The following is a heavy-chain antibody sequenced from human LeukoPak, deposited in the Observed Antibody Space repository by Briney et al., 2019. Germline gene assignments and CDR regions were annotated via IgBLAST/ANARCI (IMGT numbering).Heavy chain of an antibody. J-gene: IGHJ4*02. V-gene: IGHV3-21*01. CDR1: GFTFSSYT. Sequence: GGSLRLSCAASGFTFSSYTMNWVRQAPGKGLEWVSSISSSSTNIYYADSVKGRFTISRDKAKNSLYLQMNSLRAEDTAVYYCARDVRYFTYWGQGTLVTVSS. CDR3: ARDVRYFTY. D-gene: IGHD3-9*01. CDR2: ISSSSTNI.